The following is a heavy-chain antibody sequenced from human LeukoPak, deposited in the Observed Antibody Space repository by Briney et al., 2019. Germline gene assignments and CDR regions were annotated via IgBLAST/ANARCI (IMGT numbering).Heavy chain of an antibody. CDR2: IWYDGSNK. D-gene: IGHD2-2*01. J-gene: IGHJ6*04. CDR1: GFTFGSYG. Sequence: PGGSLRLSCAASGFTFGSYGMHWVRQAPGKGLEWVAVIWYDGSNKYYADSVKGRFTISRDNSKNTLYLQMNSLRAEDTAVYYCARDSIVVVPAAPDGMDVWGKGTTVTVSS. V-gene: IGHV3-33*01. CDR3: ARDSIVVVPAAPDGMDV.